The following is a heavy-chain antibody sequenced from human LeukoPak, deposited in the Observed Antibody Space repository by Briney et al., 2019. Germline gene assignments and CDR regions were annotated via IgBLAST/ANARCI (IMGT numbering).Heavy chain of an antibody. CDR3: ATSSGWKSNIDY. CDR1: GYTFNGYY. D-gene: IGHD6-19*01. Sequence: GASVKVSCKASGYTFNGYYIHWVRQAPGQGLEWMGWINPNSGGTNYAQKFQGRVTMTRGTSISTAYMELSRLRSDDTAVFYCATSSGWKSNIDYWGQRTLVTVSS. CDR2: INPNSGGT. V-gene: IGHV1-2*02. J-gene: IGHJ4*02.